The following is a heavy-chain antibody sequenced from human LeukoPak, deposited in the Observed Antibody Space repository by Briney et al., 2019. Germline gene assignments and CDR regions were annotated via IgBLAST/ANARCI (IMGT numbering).Heavy chain of an antibody. Sequence: SETLSLTCTVSGGSISSYYWSWIRQPPGKGLEWIGYIYYSGSTNYNPSLKSRVTISVDTSKNQFSLKLSSVTAADTAMYYCARMGSELERNWFDPWGQGTLVTVSS. CDR2: IYYSGST. V-gene: IGHV4-59*08. D-gene: IGHD1-1*01. CDR3: ARMGSELERNWFDP. CDR1: GGSISSYY. J-gene: IGHJ5*02.